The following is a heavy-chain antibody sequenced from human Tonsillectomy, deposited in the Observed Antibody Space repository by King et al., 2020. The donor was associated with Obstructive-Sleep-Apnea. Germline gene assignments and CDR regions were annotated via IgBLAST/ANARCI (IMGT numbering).Heavy chain of an antibody. V-gene: IGHV5-51*01. J-gene: IGHJ4*02. D-gene: IGHD2-2*01. Sequence: QLVQSGAEVKKPGESLKISCKGSGYSFTSYWIGWVRQMPGKGLEWMGIIYPGDSDTRYSPSFQGQVTISADKSISTAYLQWGSLKALDTAMYYFARRGYCSSTSCYFIDYWGQGTLVTVSS. CDR2: IYPGDSDT. CDR1: GYSFTSYW. CDR3: ARRGYCSSTSCYFIDY.